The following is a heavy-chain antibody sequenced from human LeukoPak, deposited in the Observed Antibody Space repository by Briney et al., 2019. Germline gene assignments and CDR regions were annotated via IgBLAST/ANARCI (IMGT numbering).Heavy chain of an antibody. CDR1: VFTFSSYA. V-gene: IGHV3-23*01. CDR3: AKGVVPAARPYYYYGMDV. J-gene: IGHJ6*04. Sequence: GGSLRLSCAASVFTFSSYAMSWVRQAPGKGLEWVSAISGSGGITYYADSVKGRFTISRDNSKNTLYPQMNGLRAEDTAVYYCAKGVVPAARPYYYYGMDVWGKGTTVTVSS. CDR2: ISGSGGIT. D-gene: IGHD2-2*01.